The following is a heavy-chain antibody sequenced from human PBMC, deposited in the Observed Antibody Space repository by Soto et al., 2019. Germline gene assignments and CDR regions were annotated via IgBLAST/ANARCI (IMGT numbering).Heavy chain of an antibody. D-gene: IGHD6-19*01. CDR2: ISWNSGSI. CDR3: ATIAVDPYDY. V-gene: IGHV3-9*01. J-gene: IGHJ4*02. CDR1: GFTFDDYG. Sequence: DVQLVESGGGLVQPGRSLRLSCAASGFTFDDYGMHWVRQAPGKGLEWVSSISWNSGSIGYADSVKGRFTISRENAKNSLYLQMNSLRAEDTAFYYCATIAVDPYDYWGQGTLVTVSS.